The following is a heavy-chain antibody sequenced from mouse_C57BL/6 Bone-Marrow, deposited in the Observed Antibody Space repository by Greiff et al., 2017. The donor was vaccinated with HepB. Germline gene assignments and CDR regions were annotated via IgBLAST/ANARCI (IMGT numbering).Heavy chain of an antibody. D-gene: IGHD2-1*01. CDR3: ARCGNYDYFDY. Sequence: VQVVESGAELARPGASVKLSCKASGYTFTSYGISWVKQRTGQGLEWIGEIYPRSGNTYYNEKFKGKATLTADKSSSTAYMELRSLTSEDSAVYFCARCGNYDYFDYWGQGTTLTVSS. CDR1: GYTFTSYG. CDR2: IYPRSGNT. V-gene: IGHV1-81*01. J-gene: IGHJ2*01.